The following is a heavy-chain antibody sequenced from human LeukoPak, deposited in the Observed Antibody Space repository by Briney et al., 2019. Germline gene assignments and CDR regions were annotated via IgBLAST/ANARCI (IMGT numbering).Heavy chain of an antibody. CDR1: GFTFSSYA. D-gene: IGHD3-22*01. J-gene: IGHJ4*02. CDR2: ISSNGGST. CDR3: AKVGKPEGSGYYYYFDY. Sequence: GGSLRLSCAASGFTFSSYAMHWVRQAPGKGLEYVSAISSNGGSTYYANSVKGRFTISRDNSKNTLYLQMGSLRAEDMAVYYCAKVGKPEGSGYYYYFDYWGQGTLVTVSS. V-gene: IGHV3-64*01.